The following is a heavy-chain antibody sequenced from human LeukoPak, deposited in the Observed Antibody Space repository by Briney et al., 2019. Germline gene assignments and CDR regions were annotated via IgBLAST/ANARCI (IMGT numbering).Heavy chain of an antibody. V-gene: IGHV1-18*01. CDR1: GYTFTSYD. J-gene: IGHJ6*03. CDR3: ARDHLVSSGWGYYYYYYMDV. Sequence: ASVKVSCKASGYTFTSYDINWVRQATGQGLEWMGWSNPNSGGRNYAQKLQGRVTMTTDTSTSTAYMELRSLRSDDTAVYYCARDHLVSSGWGYYYYYYMDVWGKGTTVTISS. D-gene: IGHD6-19*01. CDR2: SNPNSGGR.